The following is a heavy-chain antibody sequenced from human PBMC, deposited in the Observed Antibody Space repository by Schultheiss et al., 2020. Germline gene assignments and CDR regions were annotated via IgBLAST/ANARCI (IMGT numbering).Heavy chain of an antibody. CDR1: GFTFSSYA. Sequence: GSLRLSCAASGFTFSSYAMSWVRQAPGKGLEWVSAISGSGGSTYYADSVKGRFTISRDNSKNTLYLQMNSLRAEDTAVYYCAKDGDELDLVGYYYYGMDVWGQGTTVTVSS. CDR3: AKDGDELDLVGYYYYGMDV. CDR2: ISGSGGST. D-gene: IGHD1-7*01. J-gene: IGHJ6*02. V-gene: IGHV3-23*01.